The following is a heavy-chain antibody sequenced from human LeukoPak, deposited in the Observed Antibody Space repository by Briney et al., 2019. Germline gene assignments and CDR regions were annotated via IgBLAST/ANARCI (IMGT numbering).Heavy chain of an antibody. J-gene: IGHJ4*02. CDR3: ARGVSGSYDY. Sequence: GGSLRLSCVASGFTFSNYWMNWVRQAPGKGLEWVANIKQDGSEKYYVDSVKGRFTISRDNAKNSLYVQMNSLRAEDTAVYYCARGVSGSYDYWGQGTLVTVSS. D-gene: IGHD1-26*01. CDR1: GFTFSNYW. V-gene: IGHV3-7*05. CDR2: IKQDGSEK.